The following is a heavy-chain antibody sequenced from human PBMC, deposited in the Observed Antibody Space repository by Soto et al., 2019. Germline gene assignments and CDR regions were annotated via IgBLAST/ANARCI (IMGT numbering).Heavy chain of an antibody. Sequence: ESGGGVVQPGGSLRLSCAASGFTFSNYGMHWVRQAPGKGLEWVAVIWYDGNNKYYADSVKDRFTISRDNSNNTLYVQMTSLRAEDTAVYYCARGLHSLFDYWGQGTLVTVSS. CDR3: ARGLHSLFDY. D-gene: IGHD2-21*01. CDR1: GFTFSNYG. J-gene: IGHJ4*02. CDR2: IWYDGNNK. V-gene: IGHV3-33*01.